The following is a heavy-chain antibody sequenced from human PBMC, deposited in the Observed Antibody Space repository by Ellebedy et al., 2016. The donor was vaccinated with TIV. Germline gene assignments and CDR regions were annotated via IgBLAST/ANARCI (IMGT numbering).Heavy chain of an antibody. D-gene: IGHD1-26*01. J-gene: IGHJ4*02. CDR3: ARDRGGVGATNGFDY. CDR1: GYTFTSYG. V-gene: IGHV1-46*04. CDR2: INPSGGST. Sequence: AASVKVSCKASGYTFTSYGINWVRQAPGQGLEWMGIINPSGGSTSYAQKLQGRVTMTRDTSTSTVYMELSSLRSEDTAVYYCARDRGGVGATNGFDYWGQGTLVTVSS.